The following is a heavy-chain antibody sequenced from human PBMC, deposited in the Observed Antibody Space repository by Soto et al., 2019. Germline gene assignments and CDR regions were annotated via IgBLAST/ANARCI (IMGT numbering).Heavy chain of an antibody. V-gene: IGHV6-1*01. J-gene: IGHJ3*02. CDR2: TYYRTKWYN. Sequence: SQTLSLTYAISGDSVSSNSSAWNWIRQSPSRGLEWLGRTYYRTKWYNDYAVSVKSRITINPDTSKNQFSLQLNSVTPEDTAVYYCEYYDFWSGPGWAFDIWGQGTMVPVSS. D-gene: IGHD3-3*01. CDR3: EYYDFWSGPGWAFDI. CDR1: GDSVSSNSSA.